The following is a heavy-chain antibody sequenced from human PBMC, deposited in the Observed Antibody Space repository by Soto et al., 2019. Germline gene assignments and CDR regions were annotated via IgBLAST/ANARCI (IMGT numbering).Heavy chain of an antibody. J-gene: IGHJ4*02. Sequence: GGSLRLSCAASGFTFDDYTMHWVRQAPGKGLEWVSLISWDGGSTYYADSVKGRFTISRDNSKNSLYLQMNSLRTEDTALYYCAKGAYYYDSSGYYIGYWGQGTLVTVSS. CDR1: GFTFDDYT. D-gene: IGHD3-22*01. V-gene: IGHV3-43*01. CDR2: ISWDGGST. CDR3: AKGAYYYDSSGYYIGY.